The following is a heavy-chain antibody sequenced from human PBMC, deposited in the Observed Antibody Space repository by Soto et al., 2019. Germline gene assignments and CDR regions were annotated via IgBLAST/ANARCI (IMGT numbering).Heavy chain of an antibody. J-gene: IGHJ4*02. CDR2: IRSTANNYAT. Sequence: GGSLRLSCAASGFTFSDSAMHWVRQASGKGLERVGRIRSTANNYATAYAASVKGRFTISRDDSKNTAYLQMNSLKTEDTAVYYCTRHSIDCWGQGTLVTVSS. CDR3: TRHSIDC. V-gene: IGHV3-73*01. CDR1: GFTFSDSA.